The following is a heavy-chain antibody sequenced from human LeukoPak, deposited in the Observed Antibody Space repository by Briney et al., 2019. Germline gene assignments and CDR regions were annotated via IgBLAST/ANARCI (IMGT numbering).Heavy chain of an antibody. CDR3: TTAPYGDPRIDY. CDR2: IKSKTDGGTT. J-gene: IGHJ4*02. Sequence: PGGSLRLSCEASGFTFSNAWMSWVRQAPGKGLEWVGRIKSKTDGGTTDYAAPVKGRFTISRDDSRNTLFLQLNSLKTEDTAVYYCTTAPYGDPRIDYWGQGTLGTVSS. CDR1: GFTFSNAW. D-gene: IGHD4-17*01. V-gene: IGHV3-15*01.